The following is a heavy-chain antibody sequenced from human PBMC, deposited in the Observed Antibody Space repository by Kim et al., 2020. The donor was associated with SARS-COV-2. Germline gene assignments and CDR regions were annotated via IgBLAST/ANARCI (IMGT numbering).Heavy chain of an antibody. Sequence: ANYAQKFQGRVTITADESTSTAYMELSSLRSEDTAVYYCAQGSSSSSDYWGQGTLVTVSS. CDR2: A. V-gene: IGHV1-69*01. CDR3: AQGSSSSSDY. D-gene: IGHD6-6*01. J-gene: IGHJ4*02.